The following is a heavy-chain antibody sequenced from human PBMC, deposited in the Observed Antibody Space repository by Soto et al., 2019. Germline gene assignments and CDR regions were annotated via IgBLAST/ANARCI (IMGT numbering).Heavy chain of an antibody. V-gene: IGHV3-21*01. D-gene: IGHD1-20*01. J-gene: IGHJ6*02. CDR3: ARDPREYNWNPPYYYGMDV. CDR1: GFTLSPYS. CDR2: ISSGSNYI. Sequence: QLVESGGGRVKPGGSLTLSCAASGFTLSPYSMNWVRQAPGKGLEWVSSISSGSNYIHYLDSVRGRFTISRDNAENSVYLHMNNLRAEDTAVYYCARDPREYNWNPPYYYGMDVWGQGTTVTVSS.